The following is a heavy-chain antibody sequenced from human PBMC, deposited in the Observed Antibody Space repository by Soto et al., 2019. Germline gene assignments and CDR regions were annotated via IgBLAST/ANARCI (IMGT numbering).Heavy chain of an antibody. V-gene: IGHV3-30*18. Sequence: GGSLRLSCAASGFTFSSYGMHWVRQAPGKGLEWVAVISYDGSNKYYADSVKGRFTISRDNSKNTLYLQMNSLRAEDTAVYYCAKDRGAAMVLGWVDYWGQGTLVTVSS. CDR3: AKDRGAAMVLGWVDY. CDR1: GFTFSSYG. CDR2: ISYDGSNK. D-gene: IGHD5-18*01. J-gene: IGHJ4*02.